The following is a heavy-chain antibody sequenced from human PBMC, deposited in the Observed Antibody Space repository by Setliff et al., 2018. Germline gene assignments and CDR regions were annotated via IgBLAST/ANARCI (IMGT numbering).Heavy chain of an antibody. Sequence: SETLSLTCTVSGGSISSYYWSWIRQPPGKGLEWIGYIYYSGSTNYNPSLKSRVTISAETSKNQFSLKLSSVTAADTAVYYCARVSMYYNFWSGYYGERGEYFDYWGQGTLVTVSS. D-gene: IGHD3-3*01. J-gene: IGHJ4*02. CDR1: GGSISSYY. V-gene: IGHV4-59*01. CDR3: ARVSMYYNFWSGYYGERGEYFDY. CDR2: IYYSGST.